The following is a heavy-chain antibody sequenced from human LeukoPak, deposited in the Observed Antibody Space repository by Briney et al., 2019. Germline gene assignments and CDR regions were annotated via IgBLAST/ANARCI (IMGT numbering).Heavy chain of an antibody. CDR2: IHPSGST. J-gene: IGHJ4*02. CDR3: ARGLDQYKGGNY. Sequence: SETLSLTCVVSGGSFSDYYLTWIRQPPGKGLEWIGEIHPSGSTSYNSPLWGRLTLSLDTSKNQFSLKVTSMTAADTAVYYCARGLDQYKGGNYWGPGTLVTVSA. V-gene: IGHV4-34*01. CDR1: GGSFSDYY. D-gene: IGHD3-16*01.